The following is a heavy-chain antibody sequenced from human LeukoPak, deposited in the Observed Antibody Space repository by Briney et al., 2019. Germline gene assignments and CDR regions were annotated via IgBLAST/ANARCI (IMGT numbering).Heavy chain of an antibody. D-gene: IGHD3-10*01. CDR3: ARDLARELLWFGFDP. Sequence: PSETLSLTCTVSGYSISSGYYWGWIRQPPGKGLGWIGSIYHSGSTYYNPSLKSRVTISVDTSKNQFSLKLSSVTAADTAVYYCARDLARELLWFGFDPWGQGTLVTVSS. CDR1: GYSISSGYY. J-gene: IGHJ5*02. CDR2: IYHSGST. V-gene: IGHV4-38-2*02.